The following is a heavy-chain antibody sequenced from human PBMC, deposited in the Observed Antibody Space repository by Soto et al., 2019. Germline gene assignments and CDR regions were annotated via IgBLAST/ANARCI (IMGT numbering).Heavy chain of an antibody. CDR3: ARGQRFSDWFDP. V-gene: IGHV4-4*07. CDR2: IYSSGST. D-gene: IGHD3-3*01. Sequence: KTSETLSLTCTVTGGTISGYYWTWIRQSAGGGLERIGRIYSSGSTNYNPSLKSRVTISLDTSMNHFSLRLSSVTAADTAVYYCARGQRFSDWFDPWGQGTLVTVSS. J-gene: IGHJ5*02. CDR1: GGTISGYY.